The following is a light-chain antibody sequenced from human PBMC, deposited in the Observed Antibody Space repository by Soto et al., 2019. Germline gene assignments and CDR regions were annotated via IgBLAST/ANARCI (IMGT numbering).Light chain of an antibody. V-gene: IGKV1-8*01. CDR1: QGISSY. J-gene: IGKJ1*01. CDR2: AAS. CDR3: QQYYSYPPT. Sequence: AIRMTQSPSSLSASTGHRVTITCRASQGISSYLAWYQQKPGKAPKLLISAASTLQSGAPSRFSGSGSGTDFTLTISCLQSEDFATYYCQQYYSYPPTFGQGTKVDIK.